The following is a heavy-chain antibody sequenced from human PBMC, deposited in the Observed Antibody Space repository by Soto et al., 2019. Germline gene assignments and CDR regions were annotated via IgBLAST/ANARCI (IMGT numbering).Heavy chain of an antibody. CDR3: ARRPMGYDFWNAHLDM. V-gene: IGHV5-51*01. D-gene: IGHD3-3*01. Sequence: LGESLKISCKGSGYSFTIYWIGWVRQMPGKGLEWMGIIYPGDSDTRYSPSFQGQVTISADESVSTAYLQWSSLTASDTAIYYCARRPMGYDFWNAHLDMWGQGTTVTVSS. J-gene: IGHJ6*02. CDR2: IYPGDSDT. CDR1: GYSFTIYW.